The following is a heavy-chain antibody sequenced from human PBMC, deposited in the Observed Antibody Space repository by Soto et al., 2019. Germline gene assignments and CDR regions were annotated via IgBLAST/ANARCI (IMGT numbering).Heavy chain of an antibody. CDR3: ARVIWSGHLTSDL. CDR1: GFTFSSNS. J-gene: IGHJ5*02. D-gene: IGHD3-3*01. Sequence: VQVVESGGGLVQPGGSLRLSCAASGFTFSSNSMNWVRQAPGKGLEWISYISSSSSTIYADSVKGRFTMSRDNAKNSLYLQMNSLRDEDTAVYYCARVIWSGHLTSDLWGQGTLVTVSS. V-gene: IGHV3-48*02. CDR2: ISSSSSTI.